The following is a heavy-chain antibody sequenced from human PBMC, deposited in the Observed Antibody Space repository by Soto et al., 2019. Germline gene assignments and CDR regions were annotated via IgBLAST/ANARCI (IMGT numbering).Heavy chain of an antibody. CDR3: AKDTTGAVAGYNWFDP. J-gene: IGHJ5*02. CDR2: ISGSGGST. D-gene: IGHD6-19*01. CDR1: GFTFSSYA. V-gene: IGHV3-23*01. Sequence: PGGSLRLSCAASGFTFSSYAMSWVRQAPGKGLEWVSAISGSGGSTYYADSVKGRFTISRDNSKNTLYLQMNSLRAEDTAVYYCAKDTTGAVAGYNWFDPWGQGTLVTVSS.